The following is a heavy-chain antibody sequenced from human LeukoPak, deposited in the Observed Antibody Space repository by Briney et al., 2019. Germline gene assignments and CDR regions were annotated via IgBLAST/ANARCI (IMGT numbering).Heavy chain of an antibody. CDR2: IYYSGST. CDR3: ARVERYHEYFQH. V-gene: IGHV4-31*03. CDR1: GGSISSAVYS. D-gene: IGHD1-26*01. Sequence: RTSETLSLTCTVSGGSISSAVYSWSWIRQHPGKGLEWIGSIYYSGSTSSNPSLKGRLTISEDTSKNQFSLNLTSVTAADTAVYYCARVERYHEYFQHWGQGTLVTVSS. J-gene: IGHJ1*01.